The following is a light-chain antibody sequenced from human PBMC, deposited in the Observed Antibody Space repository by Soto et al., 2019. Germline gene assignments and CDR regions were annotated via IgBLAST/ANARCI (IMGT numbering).Light chain of an antibody. J-gene: IGLJ2*01. CDR3: SSYTSSSTLKV. V-gene: IGLV2-14*01. CDR2: DVS. CDR1: SSDVGGYNY. Sequence: QAVVTQAASVSGSPGQSITISCTGTSSDVGGYNYVSWYQQHPGKAPKLMIYDVSNRPSGVSNRFSGSKSGNTASLTISGLQAEDEADYYCSSYTSSSTLKVFGGGTKLTVL.